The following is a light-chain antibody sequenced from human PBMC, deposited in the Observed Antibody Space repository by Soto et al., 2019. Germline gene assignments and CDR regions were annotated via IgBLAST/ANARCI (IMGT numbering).Light chain of an antibody. CDR3: AAWDDSLNGVV. J-gene: IGLJ2*01. V-gene: IGLV1-44*01. Sequence: QSVLTQPPSASGTPGQRVTIPCFGGTSNIGSNTVNWYQQLPGTAPKLLIYSDNQRPSGVPDRFSGSKSGTSVSLAISGLQSEDEADYYCAAWDDSLNGVVFGGGTKVTVL. CDR2: SDN. CDR1: TSNIGSNT.